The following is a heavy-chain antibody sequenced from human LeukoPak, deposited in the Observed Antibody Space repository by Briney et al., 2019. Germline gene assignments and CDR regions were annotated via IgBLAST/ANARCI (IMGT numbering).Heavy chain of an antibody. CDR2: INPNSGGT. Sequence: ASVKVSCKASGYTFTGYYMHWVRQAPGQGLEWMGWINPNSGGTNYAQKFQGRVTMTRDTSISTAYMELSRLRSDDTAVYYCARVSAGDIVVVVAATQAYYFDYWGQGTLVTVSS. CDR1: GYTFTGYY. D-gene: IGHD2-15*01. CDR3: ARVSAGDIVVVVAATQAYYFDY. J-gene: IGHJ4*02. V-gene: IGHV1-2*02.